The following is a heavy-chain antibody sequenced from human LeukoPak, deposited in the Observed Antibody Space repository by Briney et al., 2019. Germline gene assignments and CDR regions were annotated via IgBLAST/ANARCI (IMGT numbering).Heavy chain of an antibody. CDR3: ARHRDSGWSPYYFDY. CDR2: IYYSGST. Sequence: SETLSLTCTVSGGSISSYYWSWIRQPPGKGLEWIGYIYYSGSTNYNPSLKSRVTISVDTSKNQFSLKLSSVTAADTAVYYCARHRDSGWSPYYFDYWGQGTLVTVSS. D-gene: IGHD6-19*01. J-gene: IGHJ4*02. V-gene: IGHV4-59*08. CDR1: GGSISSYY.